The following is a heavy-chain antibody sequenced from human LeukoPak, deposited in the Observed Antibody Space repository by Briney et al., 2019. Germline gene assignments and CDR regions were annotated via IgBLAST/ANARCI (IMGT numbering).Heavy chain of an antibody. CDR1: GFTFSSYA. J-gene: IGHJ5*02. CDR2: ISGSGGST. Sequence: GGSLRLSCAASGFTFSSYAMGWVRQAPGKGLEWVSAISGSGGSTYYADSVKGRFTISRDNSKNTLYLQMNSLRAEDTAVYYCAKVGVPAGMWNWFDPWGQGTLVTVSS. CDR3: AKVGVPAGMWNWFDP. D-gene: IGHD2-2*01. V-gene: IGHV3-23*01.